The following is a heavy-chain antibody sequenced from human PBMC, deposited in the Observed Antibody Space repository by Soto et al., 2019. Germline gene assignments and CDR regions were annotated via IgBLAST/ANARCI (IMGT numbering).Heavy chain of an antibody. D-gene: IGHD5-12*01. CDR3: ARDSGGGYGYSGYERFDY. CDR1: GFTFSSYW. CDR2: IKQDGSEK. V-gene: IGHV3-7*01. J-gene: IGHJ4*02. Sequence: GGSLRLSCAASGFTFSSYWMSWVRQAPGKGLEWVANIKQDGSEKYYVDSVKGRFTISRDNAKNSLYLQMNSLGAEDTAVYYWARDSGGGYGYSGYERFDYWGQGTLVTVSS.